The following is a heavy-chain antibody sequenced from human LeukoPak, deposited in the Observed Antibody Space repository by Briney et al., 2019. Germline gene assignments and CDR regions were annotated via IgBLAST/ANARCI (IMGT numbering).Heavy chain of an antibody. CDR1: GGSISSSSAY. V-gene: IGHV4-39*01. CDR3: ARYVVYGSGKYYFDY. CDR2: IYYSKNT. J-gene: IGHJ4*02. D-gene: IGHD3-10*01. Sequence: SETLSLTCTVSGGSISSSSAYWGWIRQPPGKGLEWIGSIYYSKNTYYNPSLKSRVTISVDTSENQFSLKLSSVTAADTAVYYCARYVVYGSGKYYFDYWGQGTLVTVSS.